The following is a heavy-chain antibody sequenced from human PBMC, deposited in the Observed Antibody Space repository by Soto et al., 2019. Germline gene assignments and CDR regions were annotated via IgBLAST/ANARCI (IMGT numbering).Heavy chain of an antibody. CDR1: GGTFSSYT. CDR3: ATRYCSSTSCYFGY. Sequence: QVQLVQSGAEVKKPGSSVKVSCKASGGTFSSYTISWVRQAPGQGLEWMGRIIPILGIANYAQKFQGRVTITADKSTSTAYMELRSLRSEDTAVYYCATRYCSSTSCYFGYWGQGTLVTVSS. CDR2: IIPILGIA. D-gene: IGHD2-2*01. V-gene: IGHV1-69*02. J-gene: IGHJ4*02.